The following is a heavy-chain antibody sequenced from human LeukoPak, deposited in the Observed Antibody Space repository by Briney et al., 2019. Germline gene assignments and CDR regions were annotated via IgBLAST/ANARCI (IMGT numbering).Heavy chain of an antibody. J-gene: IGHJ6*02. CDR2: IIPILGIA. CDR1: GGTFSSYA. Sequence: SVKVSCKASGGTFSSYAISWVRQAPGQGLEWMGRIIPILGIANYAQKFQGRVTITADKSTSTAYMELSSLRSEDTAVYYCARGIRSYYYYGMDVWGQGTTVTVSS. V-gene: IGHV1-69*04. CDR3: ARGIRSYYYYGMDV. D-gene: IGHD3-3*01.